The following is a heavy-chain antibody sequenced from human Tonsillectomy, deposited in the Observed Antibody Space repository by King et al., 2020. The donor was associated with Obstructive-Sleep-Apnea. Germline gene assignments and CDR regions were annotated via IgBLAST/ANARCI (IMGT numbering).Heavy chain of an antibody. Sequence: VQLVESGAEVKKPGESLRISCKGSGYSFPTYWINWVRQMPGKGLEWMGRIDPSDSYTKYSPSFQGHVTISADKSISTAYLQWSSLKASDTAIYYCASSLAYCGGDCPDFWGQGTLVTVSS. V-gene: IGHV5-10-1*01. CDR2: IDPSDSYT. J-gene: IGHJ4*02. CDR3: ASSLAYCGGDCPDF. D-gene: IGHD2-21*02. CDR1: GYSFPTYW.